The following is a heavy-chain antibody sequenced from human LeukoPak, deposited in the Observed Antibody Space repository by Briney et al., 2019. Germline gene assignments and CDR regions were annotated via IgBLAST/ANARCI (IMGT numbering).Heavy chain of an antibody. CDR2: IYYSGST. J-gene: IGHJ4*02. CDR1: GGSISSSSYY. D-gene: IGHD3-10*01. V-gene: IGHV4-39*07. Sequence: SETLSLTCTVSGGSISSSSYYWGWIRQPPGKGLEWIGSIYYSGSTYYNPSLKSRVTISVDTSKNQFSLKLSSVTAADTAVYYCARDQGLYYYGSGSPTDYWGQGTLVTVSS. CDR3: ARDQGLYYYGSGSPTDY.